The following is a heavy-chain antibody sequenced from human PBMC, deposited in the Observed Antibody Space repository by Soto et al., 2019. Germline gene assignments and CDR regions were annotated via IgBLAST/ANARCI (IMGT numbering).Heavy chain of an antibody. V-gene: IGHV1-18*01. J-gene: IGHJ6*02. D-gene: IGHD2-8*01. CDR3: VRDSRLSPIYYGMDV. Sequence: QVQLVQSEAEVKKPGASVKVSCKASGYSFISHGVSWVRQAPGQGLEWMGWISAYSGNTNYAQKFQGRVTMTTDTSTNRAYMELRSLRSDDTAVYYCVRDSRLSPIYYGMDVWGQGTTVTVSS. CDR1: GYSFISHG. CDR2: ISAYSGNT.